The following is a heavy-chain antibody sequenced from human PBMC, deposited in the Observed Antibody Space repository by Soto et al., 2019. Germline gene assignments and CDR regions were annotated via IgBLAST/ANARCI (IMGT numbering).Heavy chain of an antibody. CDR1: GFSFSPYI. CDR3: ATGGDSSGFQSYSYYGMDV. V-gene: IGHV3-21*01. J-gene: IGHJ6*02. CDR2: ITSSSTYI. Sequence: EVQLVESGGGLVQPGGSLRLSCSASGFSFSPYILNWVRQAPGKGLEWVSSITSSSTYIYYADSVRGRFTISRDNAKNSLSLQMNSLRPEDSAVYYCATGGDSSGFQSYSYYGMDVWGQGTTVTVSS. D-gene: IGHD3-22*01.